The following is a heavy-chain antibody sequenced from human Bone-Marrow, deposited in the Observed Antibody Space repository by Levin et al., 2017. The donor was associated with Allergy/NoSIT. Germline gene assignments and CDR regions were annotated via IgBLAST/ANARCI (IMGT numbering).Heavy chain of an antibody. V-gene: IGHV3-30-3*01. D-gene: IGHD5-18*01. Sequence: AGGSLRLSCAASGFTFSSYAMHWVRQAPGKGLEWVAVLSYDGSSTYYADSVKGRFTISRDNSKNTLYLQMNRLRAEDTAVYYCARGGMQGWLAPLPYDMDVWGQGTTVTVSS. CDR2: LSYDGSST. CDR3: ARGGMQGWLAPLPYDMDV. CDR1: GFTFSSYA. J-gene: IGHJ6*02.